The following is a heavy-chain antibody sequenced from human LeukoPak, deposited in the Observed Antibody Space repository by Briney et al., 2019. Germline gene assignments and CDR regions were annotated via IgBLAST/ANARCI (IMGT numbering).Heavy chain of an antibody. J-gene: IGHJ3*02. Sequence: GESPKISCKGSGYSFTSYWIGWVRQMPGKGLEWMGIIYPGDSDTRYSPSLQGQVTISADKSISTAYLQWSSLKASDTAMYYCARLSRTYYYDSSGYHDAFDIWGQGTMVTVSS. V-gene: IGHV5-51*01. CDR1: GYSFTSYW. CDR3: ARLSRTYYYDSSGYHDAFDI. D-gene: IGHD3-22*01. CDR2: IYPGDSDT.